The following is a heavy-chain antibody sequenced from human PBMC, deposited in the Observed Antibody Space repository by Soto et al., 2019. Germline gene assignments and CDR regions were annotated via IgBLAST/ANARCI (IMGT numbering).Heavy chain of an antibody. D-gene: IGHD2-2*01. CDR3: SKNNVAPAFVGFEY. J-gene: IGHJ4*02. Sequence: GXLGLSCAASGFNFDNSYMSWVRQAPGKGLEWVAILYSGGKSYYAESVRGRFTISRDISKNTLDLQMNRLTADDTAVYYCSKNNVAPAFVGFEYWGQGTLVTVSS. CDR2: LYSGGKS. V-gene: IGHV3-53*01. CDR1: GFNFDNSY.